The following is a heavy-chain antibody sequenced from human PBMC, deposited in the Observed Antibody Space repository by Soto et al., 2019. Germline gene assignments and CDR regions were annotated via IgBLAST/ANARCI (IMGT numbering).Heavy chain of an antibody. CDR2: ISSSSNYI. D-gene: IGHD6-19*01. Sequence: EVQLVESGGGLVRPGGSLRLSCAASGFSFSIYNMSWVRQAPGKGLVWVSFISSSSNYIYYADSVKGRFTISRDNAKNSLFLQMNNLRAEDTAVYFCARDERSVAVAPFFDYWGQGTQVTVSS. CDR3: ARDERSVAVAPFFDY. CDR1: GFSFSIYN. J-gene: IGHJ4*02. V-gene: IGHV3-21*01.